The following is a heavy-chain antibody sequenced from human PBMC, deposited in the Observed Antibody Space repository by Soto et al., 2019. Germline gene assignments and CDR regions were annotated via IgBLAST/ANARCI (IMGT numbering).Heavy chain of an antibody. V-gene: IGHV1-18*01. D-gene: IGHD3-10*01. CDR3: ARDYYGSGAPDHYGLDV. CDR2: ISTYTGTT. Sequence: QVQMVQSGAEVKKPGASVKVSCKASGYTFTNYGISWVRQAPGQGLEWLGWISTYTGTTDYAQNLQGRLTMTTDASTTTAYMELRSPRSDDTAVYYCARDYYGSGAPDHYGLDVWGQGTTVTVSS. J-gene: IGHJ6*02. CDR1: GYTFTNYG.